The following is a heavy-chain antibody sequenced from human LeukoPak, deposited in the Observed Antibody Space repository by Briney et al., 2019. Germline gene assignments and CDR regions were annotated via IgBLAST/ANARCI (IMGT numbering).Heavy chain of an antibody. Sequence: SETLSLTCAVYGGSFSGYYWSWIRQPPGKGLEWIGEINHSGSTNYNPSLKSRVTISVDTSKNQFSLKLSSVTAADTAVYYYARGGISRWLQLKAQNRKRAFDIWGQGTMVTVSS. CDR3: ARGGISRWLQLKAQNRKRAFDI. V-gene: IGHV4-34*01. J-gene: IGHJ3*02. D-gene: IGHD5-24*01. CDR1: GGSFSGYY. CDR2: INHSGST.